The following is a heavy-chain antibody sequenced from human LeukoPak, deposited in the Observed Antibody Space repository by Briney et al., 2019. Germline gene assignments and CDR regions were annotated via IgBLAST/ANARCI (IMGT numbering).Heavy chain of an antibody. CDR3: ARDVTMVRGVIVY. CDR1: GFTVSSNC. Sequence: GGSLRLSCAASGFTVSSNCMSWVRQAPGKGLEWVSVIYSGGSTYYADSVKGRFTISRDNSKNTLYLQMNSLRAEDTAVYYCARDVTMVRGVIVYWGQGTLVTVSS. J-gene: IGHJ4*02. CDR2: IYSGGST. V-gene: IGHV3-53*01. D-gene: IGHD3-10*01.